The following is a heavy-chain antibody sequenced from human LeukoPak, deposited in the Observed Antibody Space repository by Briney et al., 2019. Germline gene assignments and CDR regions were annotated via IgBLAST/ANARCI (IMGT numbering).Heavy chain of an antibody. D-gene: IGHD3-22*01. CDR1: GFTFSSFQ. CDR3: ARDNYDSSGYYFD. Sequence: PGGSLRLSCAASGFTFSSFQMNWVRQAPGKGLEWVSYINSRVTTMFYADSVKGRFTISRDNARNSLYLQMNSLRAEDTAVYYCARDNYDSSGYYFDWGQGTLVTVSS. CDR2: INSRVTTM. V-gene: IGHV3-48*03. J-gene: IGHJ4*02.